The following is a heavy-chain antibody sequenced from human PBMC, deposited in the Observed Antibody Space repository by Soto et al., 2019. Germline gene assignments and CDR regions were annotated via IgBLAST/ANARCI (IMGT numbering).Heavy chain of an antibody. CDR2: ISYDGSNK. V-gene: IGHV3-30*18. D-gene: IGHD1-26*01. J-gene: IGHJ4*02. CDR1: GFTFSSYR. Sequence: GGSLRLSCAASGFTFSSYRMRWVRQAPGKGLEWVAVISYDGSNKYYADSVKGRFTISRDNSKNTLYLQMNSLRAEDTAVYYCAKEAWGAPFDYWGQGTLVNVSS. CDR3: AKEAWGAPFDY.